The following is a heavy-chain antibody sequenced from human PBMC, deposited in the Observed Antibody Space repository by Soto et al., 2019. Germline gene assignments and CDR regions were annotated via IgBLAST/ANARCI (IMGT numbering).Heavy chain of an antibody. CDR3: AKSATVAGSNYWYFDL. V-gene: IGHV3-23*01. J-gene: IGHJ2*01. D-gene: IGHD6-19*01. CDR1: GFTFSSYA. Sequence: EVQLLESGGGLVQPGGSLRLSCAASGFTFSSYAMSWVRQAPGKGLEWVSAISGSGGSTYSADSVKGRFTISRDNSRNTLYLQMNSLRAEDTAVYHCAKSATVAGSNYWYFDLWGRGTLVTVSS. CDR2: ISGSGGST.